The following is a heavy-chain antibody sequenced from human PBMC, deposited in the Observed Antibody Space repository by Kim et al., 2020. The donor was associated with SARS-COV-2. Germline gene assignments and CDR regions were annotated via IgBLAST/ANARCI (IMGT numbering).Heavy chain of an antibody. CDR3: ARAPSNAQKYYYGSGSKNWFDP. D-gene: IGHD3-10*01. CDR2: INHSGST. V-gene: IGHV4-34*01. Sequence: SETLSLTCAVYGGSFSGYYWSWIRQPPGKGLEWIGEINHSGSTNYNPSLKSRVTISVDTSKNQFSLKLSSVTAADTAVYYCARAPSNAQKYYYGSGSKNWFDPWGQGTLVTVSS. J-gene: IGHJ5*02. CDR1: GGSFSGYY.